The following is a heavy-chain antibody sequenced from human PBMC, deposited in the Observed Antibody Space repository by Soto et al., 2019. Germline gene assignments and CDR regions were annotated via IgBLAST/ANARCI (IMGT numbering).Heavy chain of an antibody. D-gene: IGHD3-10*01. CDR1: GGTFSSYA. V-gene: IGHV1-69*13. Sequence: SVKVSCKASGGTFSSYAISWVRQAPGQGLEWMGGIIPIFGTANYAQKFQGRVTITADESTSTAYKELSSLKSEDTAVYYCAGEDYYGSGSYFRTSYYYGMDVWGQGTRVTVSS. J-gene: IGHJ6*02. CDR3: AGEDYYGSGSYFRTSYYYGMDV. CDR2: IIPIFGTA.